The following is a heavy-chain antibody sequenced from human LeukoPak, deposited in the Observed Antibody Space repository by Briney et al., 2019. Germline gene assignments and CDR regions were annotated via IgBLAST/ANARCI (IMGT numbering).Heavy chain of an antibody. CDR3: AIWTSGNF. V-gene: IGHV3-7*01. CDR1: VFTFNGAW. D-gene: IGHD1-1*01. CDR2: LDPSGSQK. Sequence: FTSSASVFTFNGAWLNWVRQAPGKGLEWVANLDPSGSQKRYVDSVKGRFTISKDNPGTSLYLEMNSLRAEDTAIYYCAIWTSGNFWGQGTLVTVSS. J-gene: IGHJ4*02.